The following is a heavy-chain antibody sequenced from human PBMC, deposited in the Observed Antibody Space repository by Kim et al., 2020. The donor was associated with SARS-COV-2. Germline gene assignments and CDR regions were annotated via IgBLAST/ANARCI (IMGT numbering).Heavy chain of an antibody. CDR3: ARELTWRTGY. J-gene: IGHJ4*02. Sequence: ASVKVSCKASGYTFTGPYVHWVRQAPGQGLEWMGRINPNSGGANYAQKFQGRVTVTRDTSISTVYMELSTLTSDDTAVYYCARELTWRTGYWGQGTLVTV. CDR2: INPNSGGA. V-gene: IGHV1-2*06. CDR1: GYTFTGPY. D-gene: IGHD3-3*01.